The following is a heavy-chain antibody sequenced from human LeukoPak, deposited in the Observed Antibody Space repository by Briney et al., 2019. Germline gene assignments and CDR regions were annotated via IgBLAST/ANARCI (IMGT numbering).Heavy chain of an antibody. CDR1: GGSFSGYY. CDR3: ARAQYPVSGWLRY. Sequence: SETLSLTCAVYGGSFSGYYWSWIRQPPGNGLEWIGEINHSGSTNYNPSLKSRVTISVDTSKNQFSLKLSSVTAADTAVYYCARAQYPVSGWLRYWGQGTLVTVSS. CDR2: INHSGST. J-gene: IGHJ4*02. D-gene: IGHD5-12*01. V-gene: IGHV4-34*01.